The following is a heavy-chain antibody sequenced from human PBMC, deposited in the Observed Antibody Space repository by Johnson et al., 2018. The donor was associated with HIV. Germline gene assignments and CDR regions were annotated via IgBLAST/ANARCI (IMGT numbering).Heavy chain of an antibody. CDR2: VSSNGGKT. CDR1: GFTFSTYA. D-gene: IGHD1-26*01. V-gene: IGHV3-64*01. Sequence: VQLVESGGGLVQPGGSLRLSCADSGFTFSTYAMHWVRQAPGQGLEYVSGVSSNGGKTYYANSVKGRFTISRDNSKNTLYLQMNSLRAEDTAVFFCARDWSWRGSLKGGGAFDIWGQGTLVTVSA. J-gene: IGHJ3*02. CDR3: ARDWSWRGSLKGGGAFDI.